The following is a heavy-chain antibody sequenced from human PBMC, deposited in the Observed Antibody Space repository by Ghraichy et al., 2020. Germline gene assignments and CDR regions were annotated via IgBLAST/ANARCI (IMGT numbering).Heavy chain of an antibody. J-gene: IGHJ4*02. V-gene: IGHV4-61*01. CDR3: ARGRSGSYYFDY. Sequence: SETLSLTCTVSGGSVSSGSYYWSWIRQPPGKGLEWIGYIYYSGSTNYNPSLKSRVTISVDTSKNQFSLKLSSVTAADTAVYYCARGRSGSYYFDYWGQGTLVTVSS. CDR1: GGSVSSGSYY. D-gene: IGHD1-26*01. CDR2: IYYSGST.